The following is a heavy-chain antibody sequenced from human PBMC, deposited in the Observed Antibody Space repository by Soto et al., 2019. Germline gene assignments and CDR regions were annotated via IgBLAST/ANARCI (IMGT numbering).Heavy chain of an antibody. J-gene: IGHJ5*02. Sequence: QVQLVESGGGVVQPGRSLRLSCAASGFTFSNYAMHWVRQAPGKGLEWVAVISYDGSNKYSADSVKGRFTISRDNSKHTLYLPMNSLRAEDTAVYYCAKEALGYCSGGSCYGYNWFDPWGQGTLVTVSS. CDR3: AKEALGYCSGGSCYGYNWFDP. CDR2: ISYDGSNK. V-gene: IGHV3-30*18. CDR1: GFTFSNYA. D-gene: IGHD2-15*01.